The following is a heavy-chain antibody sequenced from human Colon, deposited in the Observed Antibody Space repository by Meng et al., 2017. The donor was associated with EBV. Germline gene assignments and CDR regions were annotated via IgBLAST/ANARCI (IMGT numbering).Heavy chain of an antibody. J-gene: IGHJ2*01. V-gene: IGHV4-39*01. D-gene: IGHD7-27*01. CDR2: IYYSGST. CDR1: DATISSSSYY. Sequence: QRRAEGPGLAKPAGTLSLNVTVSDATISSSSYYWRWIRQPPGRGLECIGSIYYSGSTYYNPSLKSRVTISVDTSKNQFSLKLSSVTAADTAVYYCASPLGILGIVDLWGRGTLVTVSS. CDR3: ASPLGILGIVDL.